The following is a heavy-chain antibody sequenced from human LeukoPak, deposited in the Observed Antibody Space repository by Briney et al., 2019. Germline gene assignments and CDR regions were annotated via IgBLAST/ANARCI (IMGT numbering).Heavy chain of an antibody. CDR3: ARHEFASPFDS. CDR2: IYYTGDS. Sequence: SETLSLTCTVSGGSISSYYWSWIRQPPGKGLEWIGYIYYTGDSNYNPSLKSRVAISLDTSKNQLSLNLRSVTAADTAVYYCARHEFASPFDSWVQGTLVTVSS. D-gene: IGHD2-21*01. V-gene: IGHV4-59*08. CDR1: GGSISSYY. J-gene: IGHJ4*02.